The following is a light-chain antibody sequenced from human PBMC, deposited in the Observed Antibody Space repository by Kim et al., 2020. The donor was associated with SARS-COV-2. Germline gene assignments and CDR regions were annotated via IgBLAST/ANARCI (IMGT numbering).Light chain of an antibody. V-gene: IGLV4-69*01. Sequence: GASVKLTCHLSGTHTYYAIAWHQQQPERGPRFLLKVNRDGRPYTGDGLPDRFSGSSSESPRFLTISNLQSGDEADYYCPTWGTPVVFGGGTQLTVL. CDR2: VNRDGRP. CDR1: GTHTYYA. CDR3: PTWGTPVV. J-gene: IGLJ2*01.